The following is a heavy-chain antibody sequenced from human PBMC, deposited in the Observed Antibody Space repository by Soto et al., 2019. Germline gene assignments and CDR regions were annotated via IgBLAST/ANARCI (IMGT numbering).Heavy chain of an antibody. Sequence: QVQLVESGGGVVQPGRSLRLSCAASGFIFSSYTMHWVRQAPGKGLEWVGVITYDGSNQYYADSVKGRFTISRDNSRNMLFLQMNSLRPDDTAVYYCTTEGGSYLFDYWGQGTLVTVSS. J-gene: IGHJ4*02. D-gene: IGHD1-26*01. V-gene: IGHV3-30-3*01. CDR2: ITYDGSNQ. CDR3: TTEGGSYLFDY. CDR1: GFIFSSYT.